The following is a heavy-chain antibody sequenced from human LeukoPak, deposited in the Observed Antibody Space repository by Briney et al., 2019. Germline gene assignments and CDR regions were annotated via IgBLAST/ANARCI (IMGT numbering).Heavy chain of an antibody. CDR1: GFTFSSYA. J-gene: IGHJ4*02. D-gene: IGHD1-26*01. CDR2: ISYDGSNK. V-gene: IGHV3-30-3*01. Sequence: GGSLRLSCAASGFTFSSYAMHWVRQAPGKGLEWVAVISYDGSNKYYADSVKGRFTISRDNAKNSLYLQMNSLRAEDTALYYCAKDMTPGIVGATNYWGQGTLVTVSS. CDR3: AKDMTPGIVGATNY.